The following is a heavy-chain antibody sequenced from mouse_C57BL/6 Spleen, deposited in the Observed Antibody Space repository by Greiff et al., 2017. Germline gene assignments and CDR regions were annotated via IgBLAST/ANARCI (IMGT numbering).Heavy chain of an antibody. D-gene: IGHD2-1*01. CDR2: IHPNSGST. V-gene: IGHV1-64*01. Sequence: QVQLQQPGAELVKPGASVKLSCKASGYTFTSYWMHWVKQRPGQGLEWIGMIHPNSGSTNYNEKFKSKATLTEDKSSSTAYMQLSSLTSEDSAVYYCARSGLYYGNYYWYFDVWGTGTTVTVSS. CDR3: ARSGLYYGNYYWYFDV. CDR1: GYTFTSYW. J-gene: IGHJ1*03.